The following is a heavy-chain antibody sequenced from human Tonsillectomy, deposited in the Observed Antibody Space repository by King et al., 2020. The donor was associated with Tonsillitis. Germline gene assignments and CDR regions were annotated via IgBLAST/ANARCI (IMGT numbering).Heavy chain of an antibody. CDR3: ARDEGFRVVPRYFDY. V-gene: IGHV4-38-2*02. J-gene: IGHJ4*02. CDR1: GYSISSGYY. Sequence: VQLQESGPGLVKPSETLSLTCTVSGYSISSGYYWGWIRQPPGKGLEWIGSIYHSGSTYYNPSLKSRVTISVDTSQNQFSLKLSSVTAADTDVYYCARDEGFRVVPRYFDYWGQGTLVTVSS. CDR2: IYHSGST.